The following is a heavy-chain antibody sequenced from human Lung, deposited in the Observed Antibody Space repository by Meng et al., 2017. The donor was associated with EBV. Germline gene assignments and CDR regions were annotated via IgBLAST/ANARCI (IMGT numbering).Heavy chain of an antibody. J-gene: IGHJ4*02. CDR2: IYHSGST. D-gene: IGHD1-26*01. V-gene: IGHV4-4*02. Sequence: WWSWVRQTPGKGLEWIGEIYHSGSTNYNPSLKSRIIISVDESKNQFSLRLKYVTVADTAVYYCANRREIRPYYFDYWGQGTLVTVSS. CDR3: ANRREIRPYYFDY. CDR1: W.